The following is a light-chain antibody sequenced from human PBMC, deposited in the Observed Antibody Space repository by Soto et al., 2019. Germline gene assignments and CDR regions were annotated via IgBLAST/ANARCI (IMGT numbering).Light chain of an antibody. V-gene: IGKV1-5*01. CDR3: QHYNSYSEA. Sequence: DIQMTQSPPSRSASIGDRVTITCRASQSIAWLAWYQQKPGKAPKLLIYDASSLESGVPSRFSGSGSGTEFTLTISSLQPDDFATYYCQHYNSYSEAFGQGTKVDIK. J-gene: IGKJ1*01. CDR2: DAS. CDR1: QSIAW.